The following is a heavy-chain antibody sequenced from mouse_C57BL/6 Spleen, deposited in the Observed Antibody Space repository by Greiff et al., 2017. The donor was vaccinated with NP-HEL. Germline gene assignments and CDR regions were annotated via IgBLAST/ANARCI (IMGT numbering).Heavy chain of an antibody. CDR2: ISSGGDYI. D-gene: IGHD1-1*01. Sequence: EVKVVESGEGLVKPGGSLKLSCAASGFTFSSYAMSWVRQTPEKRLEWVAYISSGGDYIYYADTVQGRFTISRDNARNTLYLQMSSLKSEDTAMYYCTRDMFITTVVATDYYAMDYWGQGTSVTVSS. V-gene: IGHV5-9-1*02. J-gene: IGHJ4*01. CDR3: TRDMFITTVVATDYYAMDY. CDR1: GFTFSSYA.